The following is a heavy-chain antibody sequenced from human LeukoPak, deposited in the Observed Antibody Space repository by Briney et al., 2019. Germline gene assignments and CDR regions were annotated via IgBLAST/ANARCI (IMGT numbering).Heavy chain of an antibody. V-gene: IGHV3-9*01. Sequence: PGRSLRLSCAASGFTFDDYVMHWVRQAPGKGLEWVSGISWNSGSTGYVDSVKGRFTISRDNAKSSLYLQMNSLRAEDTALYYCAKGSDYDILTGFIDCWGQGTLVTVSS. CDR1: GFTFDDYV. J-gene: IGHJ4*02. D-gene: IGHD3-9*01. CDR3: AKGSDYDILTGFIDC. CDR2: ISWNSGST.